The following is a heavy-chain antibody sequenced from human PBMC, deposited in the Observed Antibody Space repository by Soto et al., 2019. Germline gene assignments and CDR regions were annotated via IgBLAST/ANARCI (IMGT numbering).Heavy chain of an antibody. V-gene: IGHV4-30-2*01. J-gene: IGHJ4*02. CDR1: GGSISSGGYS. D-gene: IGHD3-10*01. CDR2: IYHSGST. CDR3: SRVDSGSFKFDY. Sequence: QLQLQESGSGLVKPSQTLSLTCAVSGGSISSGGYSWSWIRQPPGKGLEWIGYIYHSGSTYYNPSLKGRVTISVGRAKDQFSLKLRFVAAADTAVYYCSRVDSGSFKFDYWGQGTLVTVSS.